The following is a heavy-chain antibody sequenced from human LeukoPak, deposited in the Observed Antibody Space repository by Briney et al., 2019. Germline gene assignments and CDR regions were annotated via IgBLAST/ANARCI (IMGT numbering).Heavy chain of an antibody. CDR3: ARDAGIAPSDAFDI. D-gene: IGHD6-13*01. CDR2: FYESGST. V-gene: IGHV4-39*07. Sequence: PSETLSLTCTVSGGSISSSSYYWDWIRQPPGKGLEWIGNFYESGSTWYNPSLKSRVTISVDTSKKQFSLKLTSVTAADTAVYYCARDAGIAPSDAFDIWGQGTMVTVSS. J-gene: IGHJ3*02. CDR1: GGSISSSSYY.